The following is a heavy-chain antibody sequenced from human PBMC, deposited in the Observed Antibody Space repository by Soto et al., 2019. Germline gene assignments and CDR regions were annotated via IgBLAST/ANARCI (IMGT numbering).Heavy chain of an antibody. CDR3: AKDLWFGELLNGPSDFDY. J-gene: IGHJ4*02. V-gene: IGHV3-23*01. Sequence: GGSLRLSCAASGFTFSSYAMSWVRQAPGKGLEWVSAISGSGGGTYYADSVKGRFTISRDNSKNTLYLQMNSLRAEDTAVYYCAKDLWFGELLNGPSDFDYWGQGTLVTVSS. CDR2: ISGSGGGT. CDR1: GFTFSSYA. D-gene: IGHD3-10*01.